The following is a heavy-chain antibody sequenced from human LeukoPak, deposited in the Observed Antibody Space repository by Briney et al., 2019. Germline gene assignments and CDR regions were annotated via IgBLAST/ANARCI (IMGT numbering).Heavy chain of an antibody. CDR3: AISETYGDYGDNWFDP. D-gene: IGHD4-17*01. V-gene: IGHV1-69*04. CDR1: GGTFSSYA. CDR2: IIPILGIA. Sequence: SVKVSCKASGGTFSSYAISWVRQAPGQGLEWMGRIIPILGIANYAQKFQGRVTITADKSTSTAYMELSSLRSKDTAVYYCAISETYGDYGDNWFDPWGQGTLVTVSS. J-gene: IGHJ5*02.